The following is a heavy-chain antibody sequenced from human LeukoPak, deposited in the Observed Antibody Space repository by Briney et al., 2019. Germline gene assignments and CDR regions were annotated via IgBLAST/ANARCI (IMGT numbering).Heavy chain of an antibody. Sequence: QPGGSLRLSCAASGFTFSSYSMNWVRQAPVKGLEWVSYISSSSSTIYYADSVKGRFTISRDNAKNSLYLQMNSLRAEDTAVYYCARDPLAGTYYDLNWFDPWGQGTLVTVSS. CDR1: GFTFSSYS. CDR3: ARDPLAGTYYDLNWFDP. D-gene: IGHD3-3*01. CDR2: ISSSSSTI. V-gene: IGHV3-48*04. J-gene: IGHJ5*02.